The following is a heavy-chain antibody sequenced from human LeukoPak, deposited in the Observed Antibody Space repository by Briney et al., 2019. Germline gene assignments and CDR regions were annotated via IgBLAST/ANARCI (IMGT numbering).Heavy chain of an antibody. J-gene: IGHJ5*02. CDR2: INPSGGST. CDR3: ARAVTTVGNWFDP. V-gene: IGHV1-46*01. Sequence: VKVSCKASGGTFSSYAISWVRQAPGQGLEWMGIINPSGGSTSYAQKFQGRVTMTRDTSTSTVYMELSSLRSEDTAVYYCARAVTTVGNWFDPWGQGTLVTVSS. CDR1: GGTFSSYA. D-gene: IGHD4-11*01.